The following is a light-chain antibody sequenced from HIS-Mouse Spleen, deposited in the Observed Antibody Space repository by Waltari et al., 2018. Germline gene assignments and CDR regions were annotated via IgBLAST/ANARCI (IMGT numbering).Light chain of an antibody. Sequence: QPALTQPASVSGSPGQSITIPCNGTSSYVGGYNYVPWYQQHPGKAPKLMIYDVSNRTSGVSNRFSGSKSGNTASLTISGLQAEDEADYYCSSYTSSSTVVFGGGTKLTVL. CDR1: SSYVGGYNY. CDR2: DVS. V-gene: IGLV2-14*03. J-gene: IGLJ2*01. CDR3: SSYTSSSTVV.